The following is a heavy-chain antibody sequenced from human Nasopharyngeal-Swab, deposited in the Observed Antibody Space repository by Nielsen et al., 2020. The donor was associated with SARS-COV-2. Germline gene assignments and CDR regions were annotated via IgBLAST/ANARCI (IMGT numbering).Heavy chain of an antibody. D-gene: IGHD3-22*01. Sequence: GESLKISCTASGLTFSSSTMSWVRQAPGKGPEWVSAFADNDNKTYYAGSVKGRFTIPRDNSNSMLFLQMSSLRVEDTALYYCVKEGPRGYAAWWGRGTLVTVSP. J-gene: IGHJ4*02. CDR1: GLTFSSST. CDR2: FADNDNKT. CDR3: VKEGPRGYAAW. V-gene: IGHV3-23*01.